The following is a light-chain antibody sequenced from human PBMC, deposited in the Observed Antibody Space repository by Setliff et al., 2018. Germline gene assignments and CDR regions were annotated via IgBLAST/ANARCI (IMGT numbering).Light chain of an antibody. Sequence: QSALTQPRSVSGSPGQSVTISCTGTSSDVGGYNSVSWYQQHPDKPPKLIIYDVSTRPSGVPDRFSGSKSGNTASLTISGLQAEDEADYYCSSYSNTSTAYVFGTGTKVTVL. V-gene: IGLV2-11*01. CDR1: SSDVGGYNS. J-gene: IGLJ1*01. CDR2: DVS. CDR3: SSYSNTSTAYV.